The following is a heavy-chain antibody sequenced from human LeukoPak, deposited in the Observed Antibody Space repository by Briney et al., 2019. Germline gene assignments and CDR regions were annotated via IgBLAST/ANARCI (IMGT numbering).Heavy chain of an antibody. J-gene: IGHJ4*02. CDR2: IHSDGSRT. CDR3: ARGAAQWLVLFDY. Sequence: PEGSLRLSCAASGFTFSSYWMHWVRQAPGKGLVWVSRIHSDGSRTNYADSVKGRFTISRDNAKNTLYLQMNSLRAEDTAVYYCARGAAQWLVLFDYWGQGTLVTVSS. CDR1: GFTFSSYW. D-gene: IGHD6-19*01. V-gene: IGHV3-74*01.